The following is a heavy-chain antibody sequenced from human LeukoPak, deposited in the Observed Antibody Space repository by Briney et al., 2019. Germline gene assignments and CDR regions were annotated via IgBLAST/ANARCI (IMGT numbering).Heavy chain of an antibody. D-gene: IGHD2-2*01. CDR2: ISSSSSYI. CDR3: ARDRRYCSSTSCYQGNWFDP. Sequence: GGSPRLSCAASGFTFSSYSMNWVRQAPGKGLEWVSSISSSSSYIYYADSVKGRFTISRDNAKNSLYLQMNSLRAEDTAVYYCARDRRYCSSTSCYQGNWFDPWGQGTLVTVSS. J-gene: IGHJ5*02. V-gene: IGHV3-21*01. CDR1: GFTFSSYS.